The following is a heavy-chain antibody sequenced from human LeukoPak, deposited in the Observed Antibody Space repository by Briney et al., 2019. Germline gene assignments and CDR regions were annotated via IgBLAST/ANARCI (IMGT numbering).Heavy chain of an antibody. V-gene: IGHV1-2*02. Sequence: VASVKVSCKASGYTFTGYYMHWVRQAPGQGLEWMGWINPNSGGTNYAQKFQGRVTMTRDTSISTAYMELSRLRSDDTAVYYCARDGGIVGATTALDYWGQGTLVTVSS. CDR1: GYTFTGYY. CDR2: INPNSGGT. CDR3: ARDGGIVGATTALDY. J-gene: IGHJ4*02. D-gene: IGHD1-26*01.